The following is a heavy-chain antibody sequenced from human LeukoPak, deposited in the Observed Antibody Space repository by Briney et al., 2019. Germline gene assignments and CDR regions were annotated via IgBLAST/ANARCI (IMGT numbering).Heavy chain of an antibody. CDR3: ARHPISGDPTNGGCIPFED. J-gene: IGHJ4*02. D-gene: IGHD2-8*01. CDR2: IYPGDSDT. Sequence: GESLKISCKGSGYSFTSYWIGWVRQMPGKGLEWMAIIYPGDSDTRYSPSFQGQVTISADKSISTAYLRWSSLKASDTAMYYCARHPISGDPTNGGCIPFEDWGQGTPVTVSS. CDR1: GYSFTSYW. V-gene: IGHV5-51*01.